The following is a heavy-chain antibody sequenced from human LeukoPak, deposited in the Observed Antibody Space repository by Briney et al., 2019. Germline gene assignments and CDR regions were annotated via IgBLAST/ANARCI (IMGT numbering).Heavy chain of an antibody. Sequence: GASVKVSCKASDYTFTSYGISWVRQAPGQGLEWMGWISAYNGNTNYAQKLQGRVTMTIDTSTSTAYMELRSLRSDDTAVYYCARGRGFPIYEVVPAGEGYYFDYWGQGALVTVSS. D-gene: IGHD2-2*01. CDR3: ARGRGFPIYEVVPAGEGYYFDY. CDR2: ISAYNGNT. V-gene: IGHV1-18*01. CDR1: DYTFTSYG. J-gene: IGHJ4*02.